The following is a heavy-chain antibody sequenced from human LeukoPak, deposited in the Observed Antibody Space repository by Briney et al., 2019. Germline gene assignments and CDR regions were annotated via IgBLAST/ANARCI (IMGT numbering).Heavy chain of an antibody. J-gene: IGHJ5*02. CDR1: GGSVSGYY. CDR2: INHSGNT. Sequence: SETLSLTCAVSGGSVSGYYWSWIRQPPGKRLEWIGEINHSGNTNYNPSLKSRVAMSIDTSKNQFSLKLSSVTAADTAVYYCAKGCTVTTCAWFDPWGQGTLVTVSS. CDR3: AKGCTVTTCAWFDP. V-gene: IGHV4-34*01. D-gene: IGHD4-17*01.